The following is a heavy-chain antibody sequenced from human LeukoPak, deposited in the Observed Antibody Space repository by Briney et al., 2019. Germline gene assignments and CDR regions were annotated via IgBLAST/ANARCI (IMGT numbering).Heavy chain of an antibody. D-gene: IGHD6-13*01. CDR2: INPNSGGT. J-gene: IGHJ6*02. V-gene: IGHV1-2*04. Sequence: ASVKVSCKASGYTFTGYYMHWVRQAPGQGLEWMGWINPNSGGTNYAQKFQGWVTMTRDTSISTAYMGLSRLRSDDTAVYYCARGSGSSSWYPPAYYYGMDVWGQGTTVTVSS. CDR1: GYTFTGYY. CDR3: ARGSGSSSWYPPAYYYGMDV.